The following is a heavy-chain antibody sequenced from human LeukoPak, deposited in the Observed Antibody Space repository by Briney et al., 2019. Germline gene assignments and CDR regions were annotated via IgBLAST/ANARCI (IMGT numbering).Heavy chain of an antibody. CDR2: INHSGST. J-gene: IGHJ6*02. Sequence: SETLSLTCAVYGGSFSGYYWSWIRQPPGKGLECIGEINHSGSTNYNPSLKSRVTISVDTSKNQFSLKLSSVTAADTAVYYCARRGPYQLPPYYYYGMDVWGQGTTVTVSS. CDR1: GGSFSGYY. V-gene: IGHV4-34*01. CDR3: ARRGPYQLPPYYYYGMDV. D-gene: IGHD2-2*01.